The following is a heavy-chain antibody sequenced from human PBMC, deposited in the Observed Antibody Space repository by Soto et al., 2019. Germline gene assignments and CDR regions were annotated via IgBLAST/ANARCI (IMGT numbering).Heavy chain of an antibody. V-gene: IGHV5-10-1*01. D-gene: IGHD3-22*01. CDR2: FYPGDSQT. Sequence: PGESLKIACKGSGYSFAGYWITWVRQKPGKGPEGMVRFYPGDSQTFYSPSFRGHIAILVTKYITPVCLKWSRLRASDTAMYYCMRQIYDSDTVPNYQYYFDSWGQGTPVTVSS. CDR1: GYSFAGYW. CDR3: MRQIYDSDTVPNYQYYFDS. J-gene: IGHJ4*02.